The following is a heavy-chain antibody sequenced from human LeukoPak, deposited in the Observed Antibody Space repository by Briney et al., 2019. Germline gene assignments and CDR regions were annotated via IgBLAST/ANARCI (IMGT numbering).Heavy chain of an antibody. J-gene: IGHJ4*02. V-gene: IGHV1-46*01. CDR3: ARDTDNYSGDY. Sequence: GASVKVSCKSSGYTFTSYHMHWVRQAPGQGLEWMGIINPSGGSTSYAQRFQGRVTLTRDTSTSTVYMELSSLTSEDTAVYSCARDTDNYSGDYCGQGTLVTVSS. CDR1: GYTFTSYH. CDR2: INPSGGST. D-gene: IGHD4-11*01.